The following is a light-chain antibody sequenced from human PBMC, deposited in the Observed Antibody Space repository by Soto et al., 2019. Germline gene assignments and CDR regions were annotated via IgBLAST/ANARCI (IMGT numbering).Light chain of an antibody. Sequence: DIQLTQSPSSLSASVGDRVTITCRVSQGISNFLNWFRQKPGKVPKLLIYSASNLQSGVPSRFSGSGSGTHFTPSMSSLQPEDLATHYGQRTYNAPPTFGQGTKV. CDR3: QRTYNAPPT. J-gene: IGKJ1*01. CDR2: SAS. CDR1: QGISNF. V-gene: IGKV1-27*01.